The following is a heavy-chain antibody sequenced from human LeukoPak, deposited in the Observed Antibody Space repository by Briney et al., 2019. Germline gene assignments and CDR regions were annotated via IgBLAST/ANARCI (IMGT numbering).Heavy chain of an antibody. CDR1: GYTFTSYG. CDR2: ISAYNGNT. D-gene: IGHD3-22*01. Sequence: ASAKVSCKASGYTFTSYGISWVRQAPGQGLEWMGWISAYNGNTNYAQKLQGRVTMTTDTSTSTAYMELRSLRSDDTAVYYCARYDYYYDSSGYLDYWGQGTLVTVSS. V-gene: IGHV1-18*01. CDR3: ARYDYYYDSSGYLDY. J-gene: IGHJ4*02.